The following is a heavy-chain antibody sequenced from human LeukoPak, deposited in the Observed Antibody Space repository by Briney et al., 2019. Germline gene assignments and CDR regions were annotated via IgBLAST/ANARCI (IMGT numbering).Heavy chain of an antibody. V-gene: IGHV3-7*03. J-gene: IGHJ5*02. CDR1: GFTFSSYW. CDR3: AREEGYSYGQGWFDP. Sequence: GGSLRLSCAASGFTFSSYWMSWVRQAPGKGLEWVANIKQDGSEKYYVDSVKGRFTISRDNAKNSLYLQMNSLRAEDTAVYYCAREEGYSYGQGWFDPWGQGTLVTVSS. CDR2: IKQDGSEK. D-gene: IGHD5-18*01.